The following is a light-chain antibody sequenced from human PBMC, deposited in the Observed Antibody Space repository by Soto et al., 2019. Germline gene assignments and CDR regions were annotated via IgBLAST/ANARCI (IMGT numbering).Light chain of an antibody. Sequence: EILMTQSPATLSVSPGERATLSCRASQSISSSLAWYQQKPGQAPRLLIYRASTRATGIPARFSGGGSGTEFTLTISSLQSEDFEVYYCQQCNNWPLTFGGGTKVDIK. CDR1: QSISSS. J-gene: IGKJ4*01. CDR3: QQCNNWPLT. V-gene: IGKV3-15*01. CDR2: RAS.